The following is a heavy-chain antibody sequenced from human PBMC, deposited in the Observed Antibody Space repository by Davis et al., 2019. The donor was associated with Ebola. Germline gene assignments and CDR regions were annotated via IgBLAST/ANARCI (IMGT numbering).Heavy chain of an antibody. CDR1: GFTFSSYA. CDR2: IKQDGSEK. V-gene: IGHV3-7*01. Sequence: GESLKISCAASGFTFSSYAMSWVRQAPGKGLEWVANIKQDGSEKYYVDSVKGRFTISRDNAKNSLYLQMNSLRAEDTAVYYCARDPATGFDYWGQGTLVTVSS. CDR3: ARDPATGFDY. J-gene: IGHJ4*02. D-gene: IGHD2-15*01.